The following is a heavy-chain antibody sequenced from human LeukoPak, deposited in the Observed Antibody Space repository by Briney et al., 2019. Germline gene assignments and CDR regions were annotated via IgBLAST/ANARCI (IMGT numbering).Heavy chain of an antibody. CDR3: ARRAYCGGDCFSDY. V-gene: IGHV5-51*01. D-gene: IGHD2-21*02. Sequence: GESLKISCKGSGYSFTNYWIAWVRQMPEKGLEWMGIIYPGDSDTRYSPSFQGQVTISADKSISTAYLQWSSLKASDTAMYYCARRAYCGGDCFSDYWGQGTLVTVSS. J-gene: IGHJ4*02. CDR1: GYSFTNYW. CDR2: IYPGDSDT.